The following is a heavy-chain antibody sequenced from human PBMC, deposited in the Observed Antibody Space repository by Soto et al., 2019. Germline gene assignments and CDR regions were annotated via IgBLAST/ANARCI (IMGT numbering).Heavy chain of an antibody. V-gene: IGHV1-18*04. CDR1: GYTFTSYG. Sequence: ASVKVSCKASGYTFTSYGISWVRQAPGQGLEWMGWISAYNGNTNYAQKLQGRVTMTTDTSTSTAYMELRSLRSDDTAVYYCARDAGIEYYDSSGYYFPQGYYYYGMDVWGHGTTVTVSS. CDR3: ARDAGIEYYDSSGYYFPQGYYYYGMDV. CDR2: ISAYNGNT. D-gene: IGHD3-22*01. J-gene: IGHJ6*02.